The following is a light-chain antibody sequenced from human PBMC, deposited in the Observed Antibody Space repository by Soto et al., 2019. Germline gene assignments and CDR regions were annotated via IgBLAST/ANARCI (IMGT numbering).Light chain of an antibody. CDR1: SSDVGGYNY. CDR3: CSYTRSSTLGV. J-gene: IGLJ1*01. V-gene: IGLV2-14*01. Sequence: QSALTQPASVSGSPGQSITISCTGTSSDVGGYNYVSWYQQHPGKAPKLMIYDVSNRPSGVSNRFSGSKSGNTASLTISGLQAADDADYYYCSYTRSSTLGVFGTGTKLTVL. CDR2: DVS.